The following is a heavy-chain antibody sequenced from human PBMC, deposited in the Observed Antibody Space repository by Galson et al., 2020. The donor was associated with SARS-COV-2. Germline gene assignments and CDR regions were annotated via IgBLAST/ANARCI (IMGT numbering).Heavy chain of an antibody. V-gene: IGHV6-1*01. CDR1: GDSVSTNSAA. J-gene: IGHJ4*02. CDR3: ARDCSSSFCFAH. D-gene: IGHD6-13*01. CDR2: TYYRSKWYS. Sequence: SQTLSLTCAISGDSVSTNSAAWNWIRQSPSRGLEWLGRTYYRSKWYSDFAVSVKSRITISPDTSKNQFSLHLNSVTPEDTAVYYCARDCSSSFCFAHWGQGTLVTVSS.